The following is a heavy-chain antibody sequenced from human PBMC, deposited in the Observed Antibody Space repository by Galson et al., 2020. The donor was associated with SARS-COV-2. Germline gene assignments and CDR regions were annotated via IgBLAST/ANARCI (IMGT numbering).Heavy chain of an antibody. CDR2: TRDKAHGFTT. CDR1: GFTVSDHY. CDR3: SRGREGNV. V-gene: IGHV3-72*01. J-gene: IGHJ3*01. Sequence: QLGESLKISCAASGFTVSDHYIDWVRQAPGKGLEWVGRTRDKAHGFTTDYAASVKGRFTISRDDSKNSLYLQMNSPINDDTAVYYCSRGREGNVWGQGTMVTVSS. D-gene: IGHD1-26*01.